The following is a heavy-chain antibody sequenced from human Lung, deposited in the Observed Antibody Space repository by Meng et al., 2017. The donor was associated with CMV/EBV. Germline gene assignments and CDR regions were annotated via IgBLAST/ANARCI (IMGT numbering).Heavy chain of an antibody. Sequence: SETLSLXCTVSGGSISSSSYYWGWIRQPPGKGLEWIGSIYYSGSTYYNPSLKSRVTISVDTSKNQFSLKLSSLTAADTAVYYCARDRDCSSTSCYDSVFWGQGTLVTVSS. V-gene: IGHV4-39*07. J-gene: IGHJ4*02. CDR3: ARDRDCSSTSCYDSVF. CDR2: IYYSGST. D-gene: IGHD2-2*01. CDR1: GGSISSSSYY.